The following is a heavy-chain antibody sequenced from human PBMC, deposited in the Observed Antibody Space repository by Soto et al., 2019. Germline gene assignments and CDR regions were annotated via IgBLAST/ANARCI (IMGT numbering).Heavy chain of an antibody. CDR1: GCSIRSYY. V-gene: IGHV4-59*01. CDR2: FYHSGNS. CDR3: ARISSVDPYGYVNGGLDV. Sequence: KPSETLSLTCSVSGCSIRSYYWSWIRQSPEKGLEWIGYFYHSGNSNYNPSLKSRVTISVDTSKNQLSLSLRSVTAADTAVYFCARISSVDPYGYVNGGLDVWGQGTTVTVSS. J-gene: IGHJ6*02. D-gene: IGHD5-18*01.